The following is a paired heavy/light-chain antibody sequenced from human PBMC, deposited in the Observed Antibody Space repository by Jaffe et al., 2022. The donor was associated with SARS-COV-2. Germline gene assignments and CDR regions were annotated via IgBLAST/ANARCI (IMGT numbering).Light chain of an antibody. Sequence: EIVLTQSPGTLSLSPGERATLSCRASQTVSSSFLAWYQQKPGQAPRLLIYGASSRATGIPDRFSGSGSGTDFTLTISRLEPEDFAVYYCQQYGSSPPITFGQGTRLEIK. CDR1: QTVSSSF. V-gene: IGKV3-20*01. CDR3: QQYGSSPPIT. J-gene: IGKJ5*01. CDR2: GAS.
Heavy chain of an antibody. J-gene: IGHJ6*03. CDR2: ISYDGSNK. CDR3: AREIKVRHLIQDDYYYMDV. Sequence: QVQLVESGGGVVQPGRSLRLSCAASRFTFSSYAMHWVRQAPGKGLEWVALISYDGSNKYYADSVKGRFTISRDNSKNTLYLQMHSLRAEDTAVYYCAREIKVRHLIQDDYYYMDVWGKGTTVTVSS. CDR1: RFTFSSYA. D-gene: IGHD6-25*01. V-gene: IGHV3-30*04.